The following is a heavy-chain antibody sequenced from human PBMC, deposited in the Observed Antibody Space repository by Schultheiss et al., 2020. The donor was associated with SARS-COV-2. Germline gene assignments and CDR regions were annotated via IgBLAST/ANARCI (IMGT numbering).Heavy chain of an antibody. Sequence: GESLKISCAASGFTFSDYYMSWIRQAPGKGLEWVSYISSRGSTIFYADSVKGRFTISRDNAKNSLYLQMNSLRAEDTAVYYCAKDRLGSCYYYMDVWGKGTTVTVSS. V-gene: IGHV3-11*01. CDR2: ISSRGSTI. D-gene: IGHD2-15*01. CDR3: AKDRLGSCYYYMDV. CDR1: GFTFSDYY. J-gene: IGHJ6*03.